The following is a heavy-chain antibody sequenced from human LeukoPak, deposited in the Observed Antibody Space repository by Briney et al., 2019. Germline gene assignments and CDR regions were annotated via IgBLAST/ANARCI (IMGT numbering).Heavy chain of an antibody. CDR2: IIPIFGTA. Sequence: SVKVSCKASGGTFSSYAISWVRQAPGQGLEWMGGIIPIFGTANYAQKFQGRVTITADESTSTAYMEPSSLRSEDTAVYYCARGAYSGPVGFFDYWGQGTLVTVSS. J-gene: IGHJ4*02. CDR1: GGTFSSYA. V-gene: IGHV1-69*01. D-gene: IGHD1-26*01. CDR3: ARGAYSGPVGFFDY.